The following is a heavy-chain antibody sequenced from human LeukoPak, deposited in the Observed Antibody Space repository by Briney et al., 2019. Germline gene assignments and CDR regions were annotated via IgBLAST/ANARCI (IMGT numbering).Heavy chain of an antibody. CDR2: IIPIFGTA. D-gene: IGHD2-2*01. CDR1: GGTFSSYA. Sequence: SVKVSCKASGGTFSSYAISWVRQAPGQGLEWMGGIIPIFGTANYAQKFQGRVTITADESTSTAYMELSSLRSEDTAVYYCARGLGYCSSTSCYYGWFDPWGQGTLVTVSS. V-gene: IGHV1-69*13. CDR3: ARGLGYCSSTSCYYGWFDP. J-gene: IGHJ5*02.